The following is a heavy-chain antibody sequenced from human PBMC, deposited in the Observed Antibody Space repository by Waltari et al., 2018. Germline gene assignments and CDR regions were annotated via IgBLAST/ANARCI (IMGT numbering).Heavy chain of an antibody. J-gene: IGHJ4*02. Sequence: EVQLLESGGGLVQPGGSLRLSCAASGFTFSSSAMSRVRQAPGKGLEWVSVIYSGGSTYYADSVKGRFTISRDNSKNTLYLQMNSLRAEDTAVYYCAKAFDSSGSDFDYWGQGTLVTVSS. V-gene: IGHV3-23*03. CDR3: AKAFDSSGSDFDY. CDR1: GFTFSSSA. D-gene: IGHD3-22*01. CDR2: IYSGGST.